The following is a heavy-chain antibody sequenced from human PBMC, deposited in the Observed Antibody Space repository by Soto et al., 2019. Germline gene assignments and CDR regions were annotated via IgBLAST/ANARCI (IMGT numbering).Heavy chain of an antibody. Sequence: QVQLVQSGAEVKKPGASVKVSCKASGYTFTSYGISWVRQAPGQGLEWMGWISAYNGNTNYAQKFQGRVTMTTDTSASPAYMELRSLRSDDTAVYYCASSYGDSYYSGMDVWGQGTTVTVSS. D-gene: IGHD4-17*01. CDR3: ASSYGDSYYSGMDV. J-gene: IGHJ6*02. CDR1: GYTFTSYG. CDR2: ISAYNGNT. V-gene: IGHV1-18*01.